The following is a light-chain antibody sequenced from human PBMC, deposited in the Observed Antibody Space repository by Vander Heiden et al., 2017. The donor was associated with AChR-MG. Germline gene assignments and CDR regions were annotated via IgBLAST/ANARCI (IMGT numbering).Light chain of an antibody. CDR2: NDI. V-gene: IGLV3-25*03. J-gene: IGLJ1*01. CDR1: VLSKQS. CDR3: QSADITGTSEV. Sequence: SYELTQPPSVSVSPGQTARITCSADVLSKQSVYWYQQRPGQAPVVVICNDIERPSGISERFSGSRSGTTATLTISGVQPEDEAAYYCQSADITGTSEVFGAGTKVTVL.